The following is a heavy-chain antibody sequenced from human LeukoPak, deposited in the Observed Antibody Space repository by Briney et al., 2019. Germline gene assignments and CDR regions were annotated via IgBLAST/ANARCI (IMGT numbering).Heavy chain of an antibody. D-gene: IGHD1/OR15-1a*01. V-gene: IGHV1-46*01. Sequence: GASVKVSCKASGYTFTSYYMHWVRQAPGQGLEWMGIINPSGGSTSYAQKFQGRVTMTRDMSTSTVYMELSSLRSEDTAVYYCARVRRETKRSLGRTTEYSYYYNMDVWGKGTTVTVSS. J-gene: IGHJ6*03. CDR2: INPSGGST. CDR3: ARVRRETKRSLGRTTEYSYYYNMDV. CDR1: GYTFTSYY.